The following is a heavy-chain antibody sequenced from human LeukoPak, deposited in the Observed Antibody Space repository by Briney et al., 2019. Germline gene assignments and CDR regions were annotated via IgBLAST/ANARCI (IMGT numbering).Heavy chain of an antibody. J-gene: IGHJ4*02. V-gene: IGHV1-69*05. CDR2: IIPMSGIT. D-gene: IGHD2-15*01. CDR1: GDTFSNYA. Sequence: ASVKVSCKSSGDTFSNYAISWVRQAPGQGLEWMGGIIPMSGITNYQQKFQGRVKINTDESTNTAYMELSSLTSDDTAVYYRVVAATPTHFDYRGEGTPLTVS. CDR3: VVAATPTHFDY.